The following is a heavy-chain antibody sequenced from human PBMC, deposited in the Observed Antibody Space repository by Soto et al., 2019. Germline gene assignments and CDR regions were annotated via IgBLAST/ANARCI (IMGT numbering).Heavy chain of an antibody. CDR1: GFTLSGHG. D-gene: IGHD3-10*01. CDR3: AREKNSGYYRTLDY. J-gene: IGHJ4*02. Sequence: QVQLVACGGGVVQPGRSLSLSCAASGFTLSGHGLHWVRQAPGKGLEWVAVVTHDGTERHYPDSVKGRFTITRDISKNMFYLQMNSLRVEDTAMYYCAREKNSGYYRTLDYWGQGTLVTVSS. V-gene: IGHV3-30*03. CDR2: VTHDGTER.